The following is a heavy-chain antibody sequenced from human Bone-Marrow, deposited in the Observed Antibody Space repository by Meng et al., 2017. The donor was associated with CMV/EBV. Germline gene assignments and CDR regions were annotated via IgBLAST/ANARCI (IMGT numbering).Heavy chain of an antibody. CDR1: GFTVSNNY. Sequence: QLVGSGGGLIQPGVSLRRSCAASGFTVSNNYMNWVRQAPGKGLEWVSVISGAGDTYYADSVKGRFTISRDNSKNTLYLQMNSLRAEDTAVYYCAREDGYLQNWGQGTLVTVSS. D-gene: IGHD5-24*01. CDR2: ISGAGDT. J-gene: IGHJ4*02. V-gene: IGHV3-53*01. CDR3: AREDGYLQN.